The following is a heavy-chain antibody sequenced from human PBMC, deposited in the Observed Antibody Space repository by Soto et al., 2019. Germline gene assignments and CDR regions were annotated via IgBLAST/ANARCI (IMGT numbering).Heavy chain of an antibody. CDR2: ISGSGGVT. V-gene: IGHV3-23*01. CDR3: AKIHSGSSADAFDV. D-gene: IGHD6-19*01. CDR1: GFTFSSYA. Sequence: EVQLLESGGGLVQPGGSQRLSCAASGFTFSSYAMSWVRQGPGKGLEWVTLISGSGGVTDYADSVKGRFTVSRDNSKNTMELELNSLTAGDTAIYYCAKIHSGSSADAFDVWGQGTVVTVSS. J-gene: IGHJ3*01.